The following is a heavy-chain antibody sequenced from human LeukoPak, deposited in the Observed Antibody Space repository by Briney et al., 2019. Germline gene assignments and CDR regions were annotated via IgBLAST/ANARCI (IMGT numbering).Heavy chain of an antibody. J-gene: IGHJ4*02. D-gene: IGHD6-13*01. CDR2: ISSSSSTI. CDR3: ARSPYRGGSSWTEFDY. V-gene: IGHV3-48*02. CDR1: GFTFSSYS. Sequence: GGSLRLSCAASGFTFSSYSMNWVRQAPGKGLEWVSYISSSSSTISYADSVRGRFTISRDSSKNTVYLQMNSLRDDDTAVYYCARSPYRGGSSWTEFDYWGQGTLVTVSS.